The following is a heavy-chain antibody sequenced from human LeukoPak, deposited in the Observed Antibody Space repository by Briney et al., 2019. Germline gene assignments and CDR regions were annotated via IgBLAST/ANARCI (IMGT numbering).Heavy chain of an antibody. CDR1: GFTFSSYW. V-gene: IGHV3-21*01. D-gene: IGHD1-26*01. CDR3: ARDLSVGAKPDLGFDY. CDR2: ITSSSSYI. J-gene: IGHJ4*02. Sequence: GGSLRLSCAASGFTFSSYWMHWVRQAPGKGLVWVSSITSSSSYIYYADSVKGRFTISRDNAKNSLYLQMISLRAEDTAVYYCARDLSVGAKPDLGFDYWGQGTLVTVSS.